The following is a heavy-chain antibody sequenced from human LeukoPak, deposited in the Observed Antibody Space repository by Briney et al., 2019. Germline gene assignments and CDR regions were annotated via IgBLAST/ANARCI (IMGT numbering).Heavy chain of an antibody. Sequence: PGGSLRLSCSASGFTFSTYWMSWVRQAPGKGLEWVANMKRDGSEIYYVDSVKGRFTISRDNAKNSLYLQMNSLRAEDTAVYYCVRLCWGNQLAGFDSWGQGTLVTVSS. CDR3: VRLCWGNQLAGFDS. D-gene: IGHD3-10*02. V-gene: IGHV3-7*01. CDR2: MKRDGSEI. J-gene: IGHJ4*02. CDR1: GFTFSTYW.